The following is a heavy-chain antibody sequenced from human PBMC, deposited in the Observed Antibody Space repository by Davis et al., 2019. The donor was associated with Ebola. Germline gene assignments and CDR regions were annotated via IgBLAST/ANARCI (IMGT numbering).Heavy chain of an antibody. J-gene: IGHJ4*02. CDR2: ISAYTGST. CDR1: GYTFSGYC. Sequence: ASVKVSCKASGYTFSGYCLHWVRQAPGQGLEWMGWISAYTGSTNYAQKLQGRVTLTTDTSTTTAYMELRSLRSDNTAVYYCARGDPTGGRIDDWGQGTLVTVSS. CDR3: ARGDPTGGRIDD. V-gene: IGHV1-18*04. D-gene: IGHD1-14*01.